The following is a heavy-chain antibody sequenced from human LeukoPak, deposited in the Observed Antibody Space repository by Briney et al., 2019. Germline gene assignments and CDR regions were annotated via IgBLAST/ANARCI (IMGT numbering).Heavy chain of an antibody. D-gene: IGHD2-2*02. Sequence: GGSLRLSCAASGFTFSRYSMHWVRQAPGKGLEYVSAISSNGGSTYYANSVKGRFTISRDNSKNTLYLQMGSLRAEDTAVYYCAKSFCGSTSCYRGTSFDYWGQGTLVTVSS. CDR3: AKSFCGSTSCYRGTSFDY. J-gene: IGHJ4*02. V-gene: IGHV3-64*01. CDR2: ISSNGGST. CDR1: GFTFSRYS.